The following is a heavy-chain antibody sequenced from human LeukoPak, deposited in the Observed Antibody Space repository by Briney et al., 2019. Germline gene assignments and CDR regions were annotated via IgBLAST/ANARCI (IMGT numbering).Heavy chain of an antibody. CDR2: IIPIFGTA. V-gene: IGHV1-69*05. CDR3: ARATMVRGVIVLSAFDI. Sequence: ASVKVSCKASRGTFSSYAISWVRQAPGQGLEWLGRIIPIFGTANYAQKFQGRVTITTDESTSTAYMELSSLRSEDTAVYYCARATMVRGVIVLSAFDIWGQGTMVTLSS. J-gene: IGHJ3*02. D-gene: IGHD3-10*01. CDR1: RGTFSSYA.